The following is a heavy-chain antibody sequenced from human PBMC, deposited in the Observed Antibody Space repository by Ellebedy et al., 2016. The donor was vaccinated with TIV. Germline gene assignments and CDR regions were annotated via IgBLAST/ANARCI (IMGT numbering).Heavy chain of an antibody. CDR1: GFTFSGYW. Sequence: GESLKISXAASGFTFSGYWMSWVRQAPGKGLEWVANIKKDGREKNYVDSVRGRFTISRDNAKNSLYLQMSSLRAEDTAVYYCARDGSIAVDGTSDYWGQGTLVTVSS. V-gene: IGHV3-7*01. CDR2: IKKDGREK. J-gene: IGHJ4*02. D-gene: IGHD6-19*01. CDR3: ARDGSIAVDGTSDY.